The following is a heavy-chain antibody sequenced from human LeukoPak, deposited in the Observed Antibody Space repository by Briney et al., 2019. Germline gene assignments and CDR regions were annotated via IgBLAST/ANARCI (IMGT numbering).Heavy chain of an antibody. Sequence: GGSLRLSCAASGFTFSGYEMNWVRQAPGKGLEWVSSIGASGGSTYYTDSVKGRFTISRDNSKNTLYLQMNSLRAEDTAVYYCAKILGATGFWGQGTLVTVSS. D-gene: IGHD1-26*01. J-gene: IGHJ4*02. V-gene: IGHV3-23*01. CDR1: GFTFSGYE. CDR2: IGASGGST. CDR3: AKILGATGF.